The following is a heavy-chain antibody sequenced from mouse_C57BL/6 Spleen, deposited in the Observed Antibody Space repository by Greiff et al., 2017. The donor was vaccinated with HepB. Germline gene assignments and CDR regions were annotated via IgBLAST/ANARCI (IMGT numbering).Heavy chain of an antibody. Sequence: EVQGVESGGGLVQSGRSLRLSCATSGFTFSDFYMEWVRQAPGKGLEWIAASRNKANDYTTEYSASVKGRFIVARDTSQSILYLQMNALRAEDTAIYYCARDACWGGGVGGQGTLVTVSA. D-gene: IGHD1-1*02. J-gene: IGHJ3*01. CDR3: ARDACWGGGV. CDR2: SRNKANDYTT. V-gene: IGHV7-1*01. CDR1: GFTFSDFY.